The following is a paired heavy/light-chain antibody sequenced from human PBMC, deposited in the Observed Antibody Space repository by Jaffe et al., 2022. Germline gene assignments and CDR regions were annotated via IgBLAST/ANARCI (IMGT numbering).Light chain of an antibody. CDR1: QDISRY. V-gene: IGKV1-9*01. CDR3: QQLNSYPLYT. CDR2: GAS. J-gene: IGKJ2*01. Sequence: DIQLTQSPSFLSASVGDRVTITCRASQDISRYLAWYQQKPGKAPKLLIYGASTLQSGVPSRFSGSGSGTEFTLTISTLQPEDFATYYCQQLNSYPLYTFGQGTKLDIK.
Heavy chain of an antibody. D-gene: IGHD4-17*01. CDR2: IYPGDSDT. CDR1: GYSFTTYW. Sequence: EVQLVQSGAEVRKPGESLKISCKGSGYSFTTYWIGWVRQMPGKGLEWMGIIYPGDSDTRYRPSFQGQVTISADKSMNTAYLQWSSLKASDTAMYYCVTTSMTSVNRGPLIFFNDWGQGTLVTVSS. J-gene: IGHJ4*02. CDR3: VTTSMTSVNRGPLIFFND. V-gene: IGHV5-51*03.